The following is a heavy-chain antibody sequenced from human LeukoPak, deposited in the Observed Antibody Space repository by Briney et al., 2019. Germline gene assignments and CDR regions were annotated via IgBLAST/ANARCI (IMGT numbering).Heavy chain of an antibody. Sequence: ASVKVSCKASGYTFTSYGISWVRQAPGQGLEWMGWTSAYNGNTNYAQKLQGRVTMTTDTSTSTAYMELRSLRSDDTAVYYCARDGNIAVAGVYFDYWGQGTLVTVSS. CDR2: TSAYNGNT. D-gene: IGHD6-19*01. V-gene: IGHV1-18*01. CDR3: ARDGNIAVAGVYFDY. J-gene: IGHJ4*02. CDR1: GYTFTSYG.